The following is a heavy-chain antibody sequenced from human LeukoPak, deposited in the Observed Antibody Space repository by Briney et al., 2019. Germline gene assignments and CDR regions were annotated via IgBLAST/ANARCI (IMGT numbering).Heavy chain of an antibody. CDR2: ISYDGSNK. J-gene: IGHJ6*02. V-gene: IGHV3-30*04. D-gene: IGHD3-3*01. CDR3: ARVGGDVLSGHRTGYYYAMDV. CDR1: GFTFTRFA. Sequence: GGSLRLSCAASGFTFTRFAMYWVRQAPGKGLEWVALISYDGSNKYYADSVKGRFTTSRDNSKNTVYLQMNSPRAEDTAVYYCARVGGDVLSGHRTGYYYAMDVWGQGTTVTVSS.